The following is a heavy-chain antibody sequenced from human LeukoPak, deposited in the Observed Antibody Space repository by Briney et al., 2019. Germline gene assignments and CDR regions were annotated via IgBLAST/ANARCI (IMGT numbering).Heavy chain of an antibody. J-gene: IGHJ6*02. V-gene: IGHV1-69*01. D-gene: IGHD6-19*01. CDR1: GGTFSSYA. CDR2: IIPIFGTA. CDR3: ARAWLVSDYYYYGMDV. Sequence: GAPVKVSCKASGGTFSSYAISWVRQAPGRGLEWMGGIIPIFGTANYAQKFQGRVTITADESTSTAYMELSSLRSEDTAVYYCARAWLVSDYYYYGMDVWGQGTTVTVSS.